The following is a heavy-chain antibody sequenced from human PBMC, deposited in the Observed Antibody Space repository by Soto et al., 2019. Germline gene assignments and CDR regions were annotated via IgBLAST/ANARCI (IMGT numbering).Heavy chain of an antibody. Sequence: QVQLVQSGAEVKKPGSSVKVSCKASGGNFNNYAISWVRQAPAQGLQWMGGIIPIIDTTHYAQKLKGRVTISADRGRTTVYIELTGLTSDESATYFCARETRDRDAGSIWGQGTVVTVSS. D-gene: IGHD6-13*01. CDR2: IIPIIDTT. J-gene: IGHJ3*02. CDR3: ARETRDRDAGSI. V-gene: IGHV1-69*06. CDR1: GGNFNNYA.